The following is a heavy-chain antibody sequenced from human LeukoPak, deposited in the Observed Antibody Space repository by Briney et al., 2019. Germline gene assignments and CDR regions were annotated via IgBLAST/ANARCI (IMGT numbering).Heavy chain of an antibody. CDR3: ARLRSGWDY. CDR1: GGSISSSSYY. CDR2: IYYSGST. D-gene: IGHD6-19*01. J-gene: IGHJ4*02. V-gene: IGHV4-39*01. Sequence: PSETLSLTCTVSGGSISSSSYYWGWIRQPPGKGLEWIGSIYYSGSTYYNPSLKSRVTISVDTSKNQFSLKLSSVTAADTAVYYCARLRSGWDYWGQGTLVTVPS.